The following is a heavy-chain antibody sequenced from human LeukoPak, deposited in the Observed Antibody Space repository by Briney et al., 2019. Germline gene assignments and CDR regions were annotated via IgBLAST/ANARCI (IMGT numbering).Heavy chain of an antibody. CDR1: GGSISSYY. J-gene: IGHJ6*02. D-gene: IGHD6-25*01. V-gene: IGHV4-4*07. CDR3: ARDGYSSAINYYYYGMDV. CDR2: IYTSGST. Sequence: PSETLSLTCTVSGGSISSYYWSWIRQPAGKGLGWIGRIYTSGSTNYNPSLKSRVTMSVDTSKNQFSLKLSSVTAADTAVYYCARDGYSSAINYYYYGMDVWGQGTTVTVSS.